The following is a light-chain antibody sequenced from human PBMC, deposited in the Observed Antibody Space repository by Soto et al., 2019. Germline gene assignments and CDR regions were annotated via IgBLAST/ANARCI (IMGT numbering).Light chain of an antibody. CDR1: QTIDSW. CDR3: QQSYSTPPRYT. Sequence: DIQMTQSPSTLSASVGDRVTITCRASQTIDSWLAWYQQRPGKPPKVLIYAASGLESGVPSRFSGSGSGTDFTLTISSLQPEDYATYYCQQSYSTPPRYTFGQGTKVDIK. J-gene: IGKJ2*01. CDR2: AAS. V-gene: IGKV1-39*01.